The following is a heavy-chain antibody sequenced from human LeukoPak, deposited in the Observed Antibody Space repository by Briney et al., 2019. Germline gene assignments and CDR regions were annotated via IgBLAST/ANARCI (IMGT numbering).Heavy chain of an antibody. Sequence: SETLSLTCTVSGGSISSSSYCWAWIRQPPGKGLEWIGSIYYSGSTYYNPSLKSRVTISVDTSKNQFSLKLSSVTAADTAVYYCARGTLVGATPYYFDYWGQGTLVTVSS. CDR3: ARGTLVGATPYYFDY. V-gene: IGHV4-39*07. CDR2: IYYSGST. J-gene: IGHJ4*02. CDR1: GGSISSSSYC. D-gene: IGHD1-26*01.